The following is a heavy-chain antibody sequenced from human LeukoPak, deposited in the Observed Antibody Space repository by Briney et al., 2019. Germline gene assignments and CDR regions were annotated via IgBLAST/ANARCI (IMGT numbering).Heavy chain of an antibody. Sequence: PGGSLRLSCEASGFSVSNYYMSWVRQAPGKGLECVSVIYSGGTTHYPDSVKGRFTNSRDNSKNTLYLQMSNLRVEDTAVYYCGRDWFKTGDPASWGQGTLVIVSS. D-gene: IGHD7-27*01. V-gene: IGHV3-66*01. J-gene: IGHJ4*02. CDR3: GRDWFKTGDPAS. CDR1: GFSVSNYY. CDR2: IYSGGTT.